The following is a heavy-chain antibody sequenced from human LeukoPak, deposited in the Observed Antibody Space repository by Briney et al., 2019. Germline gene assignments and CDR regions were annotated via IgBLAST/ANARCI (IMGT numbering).Heavy chain of an antibody. Sequence: GGSLRLSCAASGFTVSSNYMSWVRQAPGKGLEGVSIIYSGGSTYYADSVKGRFTISRDNSKNTLYLQMNSLRAEDTAVYYCAKTGVTYYYYGMDVWGQGTTVTVSS. D-gene: IGHD1-1*01. CDR2: IYSGGST. CDR1: GFTVSSNY. J-gene: IGHJ6*02. V-gene: IGHV3-53*01. CDR3: AKTGVTYYYYGMDV.